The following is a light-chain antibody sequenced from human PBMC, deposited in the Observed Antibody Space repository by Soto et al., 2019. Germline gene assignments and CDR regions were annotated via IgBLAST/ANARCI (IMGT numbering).Light chain of an antibody. J-gene: IGKJ1*01. CDR2: VAS. CDR1: QSVNSRY. CDR3: QEYIQWPPGM. Sequence: EIVLTQSPGTLSLPPGERATLSCRASQSVNSRYLAWYQQKPGQAPRLLIYVASTRAPGISARFSGSGSGTEFTLTISTLQSEDFAVYYCQEYIQWPPGMFGQGTTVDMK. V-gene: IGKV3-15*01.